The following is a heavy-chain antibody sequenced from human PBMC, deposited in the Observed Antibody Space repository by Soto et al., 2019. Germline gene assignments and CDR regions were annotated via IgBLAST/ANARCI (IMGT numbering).Heavy chain of an antibody. D-gene: IGHD3-22*01. Sequence: GGSLRLSCAASGFTFSSYSMNWVRQAPGKGLEWVSYISSRSSTIYYADSVKGRFTISRDNAKNSLYLQMNSLRDEDTAVYYCARRRDYYDSSGYSLFDYWGQGTLVTVSS. V-gene: IGHV3-48*02. CDR1: GFTFSSYS. CDR2: ISSRSSTI. CDR3: ARRRDYYDSSGYSLFDY. J-gene: IGHJ4*02.